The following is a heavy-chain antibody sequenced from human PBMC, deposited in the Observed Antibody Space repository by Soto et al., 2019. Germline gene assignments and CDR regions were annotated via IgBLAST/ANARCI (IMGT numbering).Heavy chain of an antibody. Sequence: SETLSLTCTVSGGSISSYYWSWIRQPPGKGLEWIGYIYYSGSTNYNPSLKSRVTISVDTSKNQFSLKLSSVTAADTAVYYCARHWDATPVGFDPWGQGTLVTVSS. CDR3: ARHWDATPVGFDP. CDR1: GGSISSYY. V-gene: IGHV4-59*08. D-gene: IGHD2-2*01. CDR2: IYYSGST. J-gene: IGHJ5*02.